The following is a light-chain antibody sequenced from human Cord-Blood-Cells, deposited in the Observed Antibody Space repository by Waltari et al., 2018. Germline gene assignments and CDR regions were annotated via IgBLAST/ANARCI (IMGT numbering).Light chain of an antibody. Sequence: QSVLTHPPSVPGAPGQRVTIACTGSFSNIWAGYDVHWYQQLPGTAPKLVIYRNKKRPSGVSDRFSGVKYGTSASLAITGVQGEDEADYYGQSYDRSLSRYVVGTRIKVTVL. CDR2: RNK. J-gene: IGLJ1*01. CDR3: QSYDRSLSRYV. CDR1: FSNIWAGYD. V-gene: IGLV1-40*01.